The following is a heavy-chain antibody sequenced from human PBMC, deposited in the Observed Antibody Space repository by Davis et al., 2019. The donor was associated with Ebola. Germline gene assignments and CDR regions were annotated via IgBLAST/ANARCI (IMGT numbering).Heavy chain of an antibody. D-gene: IGHD3-3*01. CDR3: AKEALRFSRSTLAWFDP. CDR1: GYSISSGYY. J-gene: IGHJ5*02. V-gene: IGHV4-38-2*01. Sequence: SETLSLTCAVSGYSISSGYYWGWIRQPPGKGLEWIGSIWHRGTTYYNPSLESRVTISVDTSKNQFSLNMYSMTAADTAVYYYAKEALRFSRSTLAWFDPWGQGILVTVSS. CDR2: IWHRGTT.